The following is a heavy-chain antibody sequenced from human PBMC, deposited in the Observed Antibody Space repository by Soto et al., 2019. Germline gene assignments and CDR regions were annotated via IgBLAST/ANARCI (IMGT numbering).Heavy chain of an antibody. V-gene: IGHV1-69*01. CDR2: IIPIFGTA. Sequence: QVQLVQSGAEVKKPGSSVKVSCKASGGTFGSYVFSWVRQAPGQGLEWMGGIIPIFGTANYAQKFQGRVTITADESTSTAYMELSSLRSEDTAVYYCARFDYGGNSRLDYWGQGTLVTVSS. CDR1: GGTFGSYV. D-gene: IGHD4-17*01. J-gene: IGHJ4*02. CDR3: ARFDYGGNSRLDY.